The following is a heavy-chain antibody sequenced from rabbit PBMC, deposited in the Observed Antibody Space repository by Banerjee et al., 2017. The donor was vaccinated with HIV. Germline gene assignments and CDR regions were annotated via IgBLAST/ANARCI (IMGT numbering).Heavy chain of an antibody. V-gene: IGHV1S45*01. Sequence: QEQLVESGGGLVQPEGSLKLSCTASGFTLSSYWMCWVRQAPGKGLELIACMDTVSGTTYYASWAKGRFTISKTSSTTVTLQMTSLTAADTATYFCARDPAVSDDLWGQGTLVTVS. CDR3: ARDPAVSDDL. D-gene: IGHD4-2*01. CDR2: MDTVSGTT. CDR1: GFTLSSYW. J-gene: IGHJ4*01.